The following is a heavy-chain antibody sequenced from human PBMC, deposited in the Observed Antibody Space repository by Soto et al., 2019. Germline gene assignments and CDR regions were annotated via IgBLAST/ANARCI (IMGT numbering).Heavy chain of an antibody. CDR1: GFTFSNAW. V-gene: IGHV3-15*07. D-gene: IGHD3-22*01. CDR2: IKSKTDGGTT. J-gene: IGHJ4*02. CDR3: TTDSNDSSGYYLFDY. Sequence: PGGSLRLSCAASGFTFSNAWMNWVRQAPGKGLEWVGRIKSKTDGGTTDYAAPVKGRFTISRDDSKNTLYLQMNSLKTEDTAVYYCTTDSNDSSGYYLFDYWGQGTLVTVSS.